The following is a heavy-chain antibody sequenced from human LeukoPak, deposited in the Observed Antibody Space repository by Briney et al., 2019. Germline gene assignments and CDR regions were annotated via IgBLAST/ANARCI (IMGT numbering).Heavy chain of an antibody. CDR3: ARHEGDGYNSDY. CDR1: GGSISSSSYS. CDR2: IYYSGST. D-gene: IGHD5-12*01. Sequence: PSETLSLTCTVSGGSISSSSYSWGWIRQPPGKGLEWIGSIYYSGSTYYNPSLKSRVTISVDTSKNQFSLKLSSVTAADTAVYYCARHEGDGYNSDYWGQGTLVTVSS. V-gene: IGHV4-39*01. J-gene: IGHJ4*02.